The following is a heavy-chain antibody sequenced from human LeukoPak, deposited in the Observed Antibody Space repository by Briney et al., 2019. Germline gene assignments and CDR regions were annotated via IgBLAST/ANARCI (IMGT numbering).Heavy chain of an antibody. D-gene: IGHD3-10*01. Sequence: PSETLSLTCTVSGGSISSYYWSWVRQPPGKGLEWIGYIYYSGSTNYNPSLKSRVTISVDTSKNQFSLKLSSVTAADTAVYYCARGSGGSGSYYNNWFDPWGQGTLVTVSS. V-gene: IGHV4-59*01. CDR3: ARGSGGSGSYYNNWFDP. CDR2: IYYSGST. J-gene: IGHJ5*02. CDR1: GGSISSYY.